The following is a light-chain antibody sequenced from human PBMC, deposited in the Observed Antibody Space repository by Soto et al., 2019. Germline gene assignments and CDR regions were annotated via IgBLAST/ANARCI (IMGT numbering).Light chain of an antibody. V-gene: IGLV2-14*01. Sequence: QSFLTQPASVSGSPGQSITISCTGTSSDVGGYNYVSWYQQHPGKAPKLMIYEVSNRPSGVSNRFSGSKSGNTASLTISGLQAEDEADYYCSSYTGSSALVYVFGTGTKVTVL. J-gene: IGLJ1*01. CDR2: EVS. CDR3: SSYTGSSALVYV. CDR1: SSDVGGYNY.